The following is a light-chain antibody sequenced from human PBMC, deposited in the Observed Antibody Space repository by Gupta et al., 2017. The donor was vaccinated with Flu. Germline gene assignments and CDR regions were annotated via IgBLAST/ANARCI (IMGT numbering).Light chain of an antibody. CDR1: QSVNSNY. CDR3: QQEGNSPNT. Sequence: IVGTQSPVTLSLSRGERASFAVTDSQSVNSNYVAWYHQTPGQSPRLLIYGSSTRSTGIRDRFSGSGSATDFTLTISRLEPEDVAVYHCQQEGNSPNTFGQGTRLQIK. CDR2: GSS. J-gene: IGKJ5*01. V-gene: IGKV3-20*01.